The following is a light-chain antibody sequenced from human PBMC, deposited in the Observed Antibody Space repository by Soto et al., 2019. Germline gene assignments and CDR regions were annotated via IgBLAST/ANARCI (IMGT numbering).Light chain of an antibody. V-gene: IGKV2-30*02. Sequence: DVVMTQSPLSLTVTLGQPASISCRSSQSLVHSDGSTYLHWFQQRPGQSPRRLIYKVSNRDSGVPDRFSGSGSGTDFTLKISRVEAEDVGVYYCMQALQTPRTFGQGTKVEIK. J-gene: IGKJ1*01. CDR1: QSLVHSDGSTY. CDR3: MQALQTPRT. CDR2: KVS.